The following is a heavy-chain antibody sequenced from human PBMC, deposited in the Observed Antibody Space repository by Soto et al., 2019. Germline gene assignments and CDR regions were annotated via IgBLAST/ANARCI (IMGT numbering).Heavy chain of an antibody. CDR1: GFTFINFA. J-gene: IGHJ4*02. Sequence: EVQLLESGGGLVQPGGSLRLSCAASGFTFINFAMGWVRQAPGKGLEWVSSIDERGRTTYYADSVKGRFTISRDNSKNTLSLQINSLRAEDTALYHCATARGRVDPFDTWGQGTLITVSS. D-gene: IGHD3-3*01. CDR2: IDERGRTT. CDR3: ATARGRVDPFDT. V-gene: IGHV3-23*01.